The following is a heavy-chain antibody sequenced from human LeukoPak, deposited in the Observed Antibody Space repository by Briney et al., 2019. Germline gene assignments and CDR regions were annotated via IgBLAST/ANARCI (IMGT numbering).Heavy chain of an antibody. CDR1: GGSISSSSYY. CDR3: AGHVKFGLALGSFDY. V-gene: IGHV4-39*01. Sequence: PSETLSLTCTVSGGSISSSSYYWGWIRQPPGKGLEWIGSIYYSGSTYYNPSLKSRVTISVDTSKNQFSLKLSSVTAADTAVYYCAGHVKFGLALGSFDYWGQGTLVTVSS. D-gene: IGHD3/OR15-3a*01. J-gene: IGHJ4*02. CDR2: IYYSGST.